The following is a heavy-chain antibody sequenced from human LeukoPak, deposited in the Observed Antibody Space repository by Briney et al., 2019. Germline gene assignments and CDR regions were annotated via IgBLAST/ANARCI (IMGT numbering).Heavy chain of an antibody. CDR1: GSTFTSYD. CDR3: ASTWEPELPQDAFDI. D-gene: IGHD1-26*01. J-gene: IGHJ3*02. Sequence: GASVKVSCKASGSTFTSYDINWVRHANGQGLEWMGWMNPNSGTTGYAQKFQGRVTITRNTSITTAYMELSSLRCEDTAVYYCASTWEPELPQDAFDIWGQGTMVTVS. CDR2: MNPNSGTT. V-gene: IGHV1-8*03.